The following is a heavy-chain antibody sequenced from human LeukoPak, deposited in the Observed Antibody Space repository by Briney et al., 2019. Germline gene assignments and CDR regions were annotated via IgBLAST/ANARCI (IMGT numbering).Heavy chain of an antibody. J-gene: IGHJ3*02. V-gene: IGHV3-15*01. CDR1: GFTFSNAW. Sequence: GGSLRLSCAASGFTFSNAWMSWVRQAPGKGLEWVGRIKSKTDGGTTDYAAPVKGRFTISRDDSKNTLYLQMNSLRAEDTAVYCCARSMAQDVDAFDIWGQGTMVTVSS. CDR3: ARSMAQDVDAFDI. CDR2: IKSKTDGGTT. D-gene: IGHD2-21*01.